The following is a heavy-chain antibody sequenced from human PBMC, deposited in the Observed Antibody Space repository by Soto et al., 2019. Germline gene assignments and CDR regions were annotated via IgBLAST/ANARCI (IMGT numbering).Heavy chain of an antibody. CDR2: IYWDDDK. V-gene: IGHV2-5*02. CDR1: GFSLTPSGVG. J-gene: IGHJ4*02. CDR3: AHRVLRTVFGLVTTTAIYFDF. Sequence: QITLNESGPTVVRPTETLTLTCRFSGFSLTPSGVGVGWIRQSPGKAPEWLALIYWDDDKRYSASLKSRLTITKDTSKNQVVLTVSDLDPTDTATYYCAHRVLRTVFGLVTTTAIYFDFWGPGTPVAVSS. D-gene: IGHD3-3*01.